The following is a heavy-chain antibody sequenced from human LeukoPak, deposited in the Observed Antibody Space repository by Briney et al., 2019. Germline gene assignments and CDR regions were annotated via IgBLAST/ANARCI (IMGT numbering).Heavy chain of an antibody. CDR1: GYTFTNYG. CDR2: ISAYNGNT. J-gene: IGHJ4*02. Sequence: GASVKVSFKASGYTFTNYGFSWVRQAPGQGLEWMGWISAYNGNTNYAQKLQGRVTMTTDTSTSTAYMELRSLRSDDTAVYYCARALSDDFWSGYQDYWGQGALVTVSS. CDR3: ARALSDDFWSGYQDY. V-gene: IGHV1-18*01. D-gene: IGHD3-3*01.